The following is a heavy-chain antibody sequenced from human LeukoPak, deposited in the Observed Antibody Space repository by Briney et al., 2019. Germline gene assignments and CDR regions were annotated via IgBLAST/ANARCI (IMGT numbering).Heavy chain of an antibody. V-gene: IGHV3-23*01. CDR1: GFTFSSYA. Sequence: GGSLRLSCAASGFTFSSYAMSWVRQAPGKGLEWVAGISGGGIGTYYADSVKGRFTISRDNSKNTMYVQMNSLRDEDTAVYFCAKGSGSGTHLPSARFDYWGQGTLVTVSS. CDR3: AKGSGSGTHLPSARFDY. J-gene: IGHJ4*02. CDR2: ISGGGIGT. D-gene: IGHD3-10*01.